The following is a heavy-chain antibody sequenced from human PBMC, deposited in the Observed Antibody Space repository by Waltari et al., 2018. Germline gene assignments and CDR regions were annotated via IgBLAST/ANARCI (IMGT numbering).Heavy chain of an antibody. D-gene: IGHD3-3*01. Sequence: QVHLQQWGAGLLKPSETLSLTCGVYGGTLRGFYWSWTRQPPGKGLEWIGEISHSGYTTYNPSLKSRVTMSLDTSKSQFSLTLYSMTAADTAVYYCASLLLDTPPGSYYYYMDVWGKGTTVAVSS. J-gene: IGHJ6*03. CDR2: ISHSGYT. CDR3: ASLLLDTPPGSYYYYMDV. CDR1: GGTLRGFY. V-gene: IGHV4-34*02.